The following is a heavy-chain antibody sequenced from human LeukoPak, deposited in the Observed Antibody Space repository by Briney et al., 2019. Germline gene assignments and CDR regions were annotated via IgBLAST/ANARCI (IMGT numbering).Heavy chain of an antibody. V-gene: IGHV4-34*01. J-gene: IGHJ6*02. D-gene: IGHD1-26*01. CDR2: INHSGST. CDR1: GGSFSGYY. CDR3: ARKSGAIGLDNYYGMDV. Sequence: SETLSLTCAVYGGSFSGYYWSWIRQPPGKGLEWIGEINHSGSTNYNPSLKSRVTISVDTSKNQFSLKLSSVTAADTAVYYCARKSGAIGLDNYYGMDVWGQGTTVTVSS.